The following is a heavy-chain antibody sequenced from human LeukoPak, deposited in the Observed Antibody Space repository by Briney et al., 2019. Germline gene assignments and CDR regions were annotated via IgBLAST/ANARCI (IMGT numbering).Heavy chain of an antibody. CDR2: IYHSGST. Sequence: SETLSLTCTVSGGSTSSSSYYWGWIRQPPGKGLEWIGSIYHSGSTYYNPSLKSRVTISVDTSKNQFSLKLSSVTAADTAVYYCARGYSSGWSAYYYYYMDVWGKGTTVTVSS. V-gene: IGHV4-39*07. D-gene: IGHD6-19*01. CDR3: ARGYSSGWSAYYYYYMDV. J-gene: IGHJ6*03. CDR1: GGSTSSSSYY.